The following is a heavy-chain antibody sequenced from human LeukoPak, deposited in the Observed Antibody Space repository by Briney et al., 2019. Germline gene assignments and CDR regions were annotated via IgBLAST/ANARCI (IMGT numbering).Heavy chain of an antibody. CDR1: GFTFSSYA. CDR3: AKGGCGGDCYSPGC. CDR2: ISGSGGST. D-gene: IGHD2-21*02. V-gene: IGHV3-23*01. J-gene: IGHJ4*02. Sequence: GGSLRLSCAASGFTFSSYAMSWVRQAPGKGLEWVSAISGSGGSTYYADSVKGRFTISRDNSKNTLYLQMNNLRAEDTAVYYCAKGGCGGDCYSPGCWGQGTLVTVSS.